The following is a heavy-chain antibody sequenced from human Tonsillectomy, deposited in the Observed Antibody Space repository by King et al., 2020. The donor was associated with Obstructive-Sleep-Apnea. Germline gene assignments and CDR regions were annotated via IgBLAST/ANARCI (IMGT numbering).Heavy chain of an antibody. J-gene: IGHJ4*02. CDR2: MNPNSGNT. V-gene: IGHV1-8*01. Sequence: GQLVQSGAEVKKPGASVKVSCKASGYTFTSYDINWVRQATGQGLEWMGWMNPNSGNTGYAQKFQGRVTITRNTSISTAYMELSSLGSEDTAVYYCASGDSGWYGYYFDYWGQGTLVTVSS. CDR1: GYTFTSYD. CDR3: ASGDSGWYGYYFDY. D-gene: IGHD6-19*01.